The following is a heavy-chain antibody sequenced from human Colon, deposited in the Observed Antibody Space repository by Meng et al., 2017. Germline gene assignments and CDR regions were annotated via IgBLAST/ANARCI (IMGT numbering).Heavy chain of an antibody. J-gene: IGHJ5*02. CDR2: MYNTEST. Sequence: QLQLQDSRPGRVKPYQTLSLTFNASGGSINSGSYYWIWIRQPAGKALEWIGHMYNTESTNYNPSLKSRVTISVDTSKNQFSLKLNSVTAADTAVYYCARGMLYGSGRYRFDPWGQGTLVTVSS. CDR1: GGSINSGSYY. D-gene: IGHD3-10*01. V-gene: IGHV4-61*02. CDR3: ARGMLYGSGRYRFDP.